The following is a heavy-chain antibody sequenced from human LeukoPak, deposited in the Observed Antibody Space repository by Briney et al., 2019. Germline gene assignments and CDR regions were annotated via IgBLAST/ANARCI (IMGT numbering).Heavy chain of an antibody. V-gene: IGHV4-4*07. CDR1: GGSISSYY. CDR3: ARDGYYDSSGPIDAFDI. J-gene: IGHJ3*02. D-gene: IGHD3-22*01. Sequence: SETLSLTCTVSGGSISSYYWSWIRQPAGKGLEWIGRISTGGSTNYNPSLKSRVTMSVDTSKNQFSLKLSSVTAADTAVYYCARDGYYDSSGPIDAFDIWGQGTMVTVSS. CDR2: ISTGGST.